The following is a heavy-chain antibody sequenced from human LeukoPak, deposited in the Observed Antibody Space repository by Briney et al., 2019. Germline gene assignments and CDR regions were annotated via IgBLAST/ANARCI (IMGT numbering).Heavy chain of an antibody. V-gene: IGHV4-34*01. CDR1: GGSFSGYY. J-gene: IGHJ4*02. Sequence: SETLSLTCAVYGGSFSGYYWSWIRQPPGKGLEWIGEINHSGSTNYNPSLKSRVTISVDTSKNQFSLKLSSVTAADTAVYYCARGYCSSTSCPDYRGQGTLVTVSS. D-gene: IGHD2-2*01. CDR2: INHSGST. CDR3: ARGYCSSTSCPDY.